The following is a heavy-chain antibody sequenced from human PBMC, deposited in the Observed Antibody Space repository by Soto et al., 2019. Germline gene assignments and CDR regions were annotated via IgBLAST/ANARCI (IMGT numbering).Heavy chain of an antibody. CDR1: GYTFTSYY. CDR2: INPSGGST. J-gene: IGHJ6*02. D-gene: IGHD2-2*01. Sequence: ASVKASCKASGYTFTSYYMHWVRQAPGQGLEWMGIINPSGGSTSYAQKFQGRVTMTRDTPISTAYMELSRLRSDDTAVYYCARDEVVVAPAALDYYYYGMDVWGQGTTVTVS. V-gene: IGHV1-46*01. CDR3: ARDEVVVAPAALDYYYYGMDV.